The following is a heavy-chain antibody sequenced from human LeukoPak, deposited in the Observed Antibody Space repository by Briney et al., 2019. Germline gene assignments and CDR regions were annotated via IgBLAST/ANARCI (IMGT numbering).Heavy chain of an antibody. CDR1: GGSISSYY. D-gene: IGHD2-2*02. CDR2: IYYSGST. J-gene: IGHJ5*02. CDR3: ARGRRGVVVPAAIRKGNWFDP. Sequence: SETLSLTCTVSGGSISSYYWSWIRQPPGKGLEWIGYIYYSGSTYYNPSLKSRVTISVDTSKNQFSLKLSSVTAADTAVYYCARGRRGVVVPAAIRKGNWFDPWGQGTLVTVSS. V-gene: IGHV4-59*12.